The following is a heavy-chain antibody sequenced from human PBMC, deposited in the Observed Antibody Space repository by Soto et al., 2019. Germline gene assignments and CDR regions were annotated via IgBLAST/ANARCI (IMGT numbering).Heavy chain of an antibody. CDR1: GYTFTSYY. CDR2: INPSGGST. V-gene: IGHV1-46*01. J-gene: IGHJ6*02. CDR3: ARDQPRSYYYYGMDV. Sequence: SVKVSCKASGYTFTSYYMHWVRQAPGQGLEWMGIINPSGGSTSYAQKFQGRVTMTRDTSTSTVYMELSSLRSEDTAVYYCARDQPRSYYYYGMDVWGQGTTVTVSS.